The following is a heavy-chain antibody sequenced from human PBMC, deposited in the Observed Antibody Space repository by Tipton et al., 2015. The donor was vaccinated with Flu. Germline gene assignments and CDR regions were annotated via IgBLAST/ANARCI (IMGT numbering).Heavy chain of an antibody. CDR3: VRWGYERRSGYYYGPQDAFDI. V-gene: IGHV3-11*01. D-gene: IGHD3-22*01. Sequence: GSLRLSCAASGFTFSDYYMSWIRQAPGKGLEWVSYISSSGSNIYYSDSVKGRFTISRDNAQKSLYLQMNSLRAEDTAVYYCVRWGYERRSGYYYGPQDAFDIWGQGTMVTVSS. J-gene: IGHJ3*02. CDR2: ISSSGSNI. CDR1: GFTFSDYY.